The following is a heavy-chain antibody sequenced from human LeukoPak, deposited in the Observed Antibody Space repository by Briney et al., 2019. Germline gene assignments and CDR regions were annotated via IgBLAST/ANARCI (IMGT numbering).Heavy chain of an antibody. CDR3: ARHLGGGPAATPFDY. Sequence: GESLKISCKGFGYSFTGYWIGWVRQMPGKGLEWMGIIYPGDSDTRYSPSFQGQVTISADKSISTAYLQWSSLKASDTAMYFCARHLGGGPAATPFDYWGQGTLVTVSP. CDR1: GYSFTGYW. J-gene: IGHJ4*02. V-gene: IGHV5-51*01. D-gene: IGHD2-2*01. CDR2: IYPGDSDT.